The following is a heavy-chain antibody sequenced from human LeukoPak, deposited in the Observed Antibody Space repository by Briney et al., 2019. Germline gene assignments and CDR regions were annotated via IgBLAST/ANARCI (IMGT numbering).Heavy chain of an antibody. V-gene: IGHV3-7*01. D-gene: IGHD3-22*01. Sequence: GGSLGLSCAASGFTFSDYYMSWIRQAPGKGLEWVANIEQDGSEKYYVDSVKGRFTISRDNAKNSLFLQMNSLRAEDTAVYYCARVRSGYYMDYWGQGTLVTVSS. J-gene: IGHJ4*02. CDR3: ARVRSGYYMDY. CDR2: IEQDGSEK. CDR1: GFTFSDYY.